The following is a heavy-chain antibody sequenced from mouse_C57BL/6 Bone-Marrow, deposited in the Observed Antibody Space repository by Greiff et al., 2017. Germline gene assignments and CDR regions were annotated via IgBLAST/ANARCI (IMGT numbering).Heavy chain of an antibody. CDR3: ARIAEDYYGSSSYWYFDV. CDR2: IWWDDDK. Sequence: QVTLKESGPGILQPSQTLSLTCSFSGFSLSTFGMGVGWIRQPSGKGLEWLAHIWWDDDKYYNLALKSRLTISKDTSKNQVFLKIANVDTADTATYYCARIAEDYYGSSSYWYFDVWGTGTTVTVSS. D-gene: IGHD1-1*01. V-gene: IGHV8-8*01. J-gene: IGHJ1*03. CDR1: GFSLSTFGMG.